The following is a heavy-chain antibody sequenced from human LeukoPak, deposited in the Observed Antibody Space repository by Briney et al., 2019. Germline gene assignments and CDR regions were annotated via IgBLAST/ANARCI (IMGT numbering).Heavy chain of an antibody. CDR1: GGTFSSYA. V-gene: IGHV1-69*05. D-gene: IGHD5-18*01. CDR3: ARGDTLPPYAFDI. J-gene: IGHJ3*02. CDR2: IIPIFGTA. Sequence: SVKVSCKASGGTFSSYAISWVRQAPGQWLEWMGGIIPIFGTANYAQKFQGRVTITTDESTSTAYMELSSLRSGDTAVYYCARGDTLPPYAFDIWGQGTMVTVSS.